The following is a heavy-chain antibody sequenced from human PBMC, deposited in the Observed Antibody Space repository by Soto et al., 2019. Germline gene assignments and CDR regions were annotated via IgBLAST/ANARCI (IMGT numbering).Heavy chain of an antibody. V-gene: IGHV1-18*01. CDR3: ARVVPGAEAWFGP. J-gene: IGHJ5*02. CDR2: ISLYSDGT. D-gene: IGHD2-2*01. CDR1: GYTFSNYG. Sequence: QVQLVQSGGEVKRPGASVKVSCKTSGYTFSNYGITWVRQAPGQPLEWLGWISLYSDGTNYAQKFQGRVSMTTDTSTTIAYMELRSLRSADTAVYYFARVVPGAEAWFGPSGQGTLVTVSS.